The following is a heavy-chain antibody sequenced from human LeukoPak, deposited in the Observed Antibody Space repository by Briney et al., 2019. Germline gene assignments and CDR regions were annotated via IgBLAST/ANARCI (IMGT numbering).Heavy chain of an antibody. CDR1: GFTFSSYG. V-gene: IGHV3-30*03. D-gene: IGHD3-10*01. CDR3: ARAKPKNMVRGLIMRRESRYYFDY. Sequence: GGSLRLSCAASGFTFSSYGMTWVRQAPGKGLEWVAVISSDGINKYYADSVKGRFTISRDNSKNTLYLQMNSLRAEDTAVYYCARAKPKNMVRGLIMRRESRYYFDYWGQGTLVTVSS. J-gene: IGHJ4*02. CDR2: ISSDGINK.